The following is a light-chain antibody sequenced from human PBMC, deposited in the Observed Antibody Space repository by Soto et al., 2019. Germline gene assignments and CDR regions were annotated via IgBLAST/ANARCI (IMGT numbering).Light chain of an antibody. CDR3: LQHNTFPHT. Sequence: EIVMTQSPATLSVSPGERATLSCRASQSVSSNLAWYQQKPGQAPRLLIYGASTRGTGIPARFSGSGSGTEFTLTISNLQPEDSATYYCLQHNTFPHTFGGGTKVDI. J-gene: IGKJ4*01. V-gene: IGKV3-15*01. CDR1: QSVSSN. CDR2: GAS.